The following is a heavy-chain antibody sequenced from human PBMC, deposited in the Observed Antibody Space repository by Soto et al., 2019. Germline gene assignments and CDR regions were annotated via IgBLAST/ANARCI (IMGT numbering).Heavy chain of an antibody. CDR2: INAGNGNT. D-gene: IGHD2-21*02. CDR1: GYTFTSYA. Sequence: ASVKVSFKASGYTFTSYAMHWVRQAPGQRLEWMGWINAGNGNTKYSQKFQGRVTITRDTSASTSYMELSSLRSEDTAVYYCARSIVVVTALDYWGQGTLVTVSS. V-gene: IGHV1-3*01. CDR3: ARSIVVVTALDY. J-gene: IGHJ4*02.